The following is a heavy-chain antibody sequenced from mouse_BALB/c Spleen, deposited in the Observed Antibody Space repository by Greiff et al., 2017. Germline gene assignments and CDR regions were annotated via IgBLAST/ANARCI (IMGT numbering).Heavy chain of an antibody. D-gene: IGHD1-1*01. J-gene: IGHJ2*01. CDR2: ISSGGSYT. CDR1: GFTFSSYT. Sequence: EVKLVESGGGLVKPGGSLKLSCAASGFTFSSYTMSWVRQTPEKRLEWVATISSGGSYTYYPDSVKGRFTISRDNAKNTLYLQMSSLKSEDTAMYYCTRDILTGDYWGQGTTLTVSS. CDR3: TRDILTGDY. V-gene: IGHV5-6-4*01.